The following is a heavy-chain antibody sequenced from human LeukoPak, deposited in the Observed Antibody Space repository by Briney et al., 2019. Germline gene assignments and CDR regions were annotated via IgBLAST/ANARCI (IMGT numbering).Heavy chain of an antibody. CDR3: AKSPTWATW. CDR1: GFTFSNYA. CDR2: ISFDGITK. D-gene: IGHD3-16*01. J-gene: IGHJ4*02. V-gene: IGHV3-30*04. Sequence: QAGGSLRLSCAASGFTFSNYAMHWVRQAPGKGLEWVAVISFDGITKYYADSVKGRFTVSRDNSKNTLYLQMNSLRAEDTAVYYCAKSPTWATWWGQGTLVTVSS.